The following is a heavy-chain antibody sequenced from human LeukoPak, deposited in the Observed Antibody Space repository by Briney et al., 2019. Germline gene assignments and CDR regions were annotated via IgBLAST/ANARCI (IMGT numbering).Heavy chain of an antibody. CDR3: ARAGPPDIVVVPAAMRILDPFDY. CDR2: TYYRSKWYN. V-gene: IGHV6-1*01. Sequence: SQTLSLTCAISGDSVSSNSAAWNWIRQSPSRGLEWLGRTYYRSKWYNDYAVSVKSRITINPDTSKNQFSLQLNSVTPEDTAVYYCARAGPPDIVVVPAAMRILDPFDYWGQGTLVTVSS. D-gene: IGHD2-2*01. J-gene: IGHJ4*02. CDR1: GDSVSSNSAA.